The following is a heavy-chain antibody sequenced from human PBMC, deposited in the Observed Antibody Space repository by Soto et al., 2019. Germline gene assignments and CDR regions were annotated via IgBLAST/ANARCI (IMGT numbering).Heavy chain of an antibody. CDR2: IYHCWST. D-gene: IGHD3-16*01. J-gene: IGHJ5*02. Sequence: SETLSLTCAVSGSSISSGYYWGWLRQPPGKGLEWIVGIYHCWSTYYNPCLSSRLPLSIDMTHHHVYLILNYVTAADTAVYYCARLGAWVPYYEDSNPYTSQNWLEPWGQGTLVTASS. CDR1: GSSISSGYY. V-gene: IGHV4-38-2*01. CDR3: ARLGAWVPYYEDSNPYTSQNWLEP.